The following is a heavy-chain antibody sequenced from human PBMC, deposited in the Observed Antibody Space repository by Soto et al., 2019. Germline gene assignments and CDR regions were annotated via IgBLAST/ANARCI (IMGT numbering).Heavy chain of an antibody. D-gene: IGHD2-15*01. CDR3: ARDDVLCDGGSCYGILLDV. V-gene: IGHV3-66*01. J-gene: IGHJ6*04. CDR2: IQSGGTT. Sequence: GGSLRLSCAASGFPVSSKYMTWVRPAPGKGLEWVSLIQSGGTTYYADSVKGRFTISRDTSENTLHLQMDSLRVEDTAVYYCARDDVLCDGGSCYGILLDVWGKGTTVTVSS. CDR1: GFPVSSKY.